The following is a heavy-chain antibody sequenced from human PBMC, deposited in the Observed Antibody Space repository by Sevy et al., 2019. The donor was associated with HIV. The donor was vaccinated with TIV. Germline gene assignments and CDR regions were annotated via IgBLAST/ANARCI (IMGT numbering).Heavy chain of an antibody. J-gene: IGHJ4*02. V-gene: IGHV3-23*01. CDR2: ISGSGGST. D-gene: IGHD2-15*01. CDR3: AKDTSECRDCSLFYGS. Sequence: GGSLRLSCAASGFTFSSYAMSWVRQAPGKGLEWVSAISGSGGSTYYADSVKGRFTISGDNSKNTLYLQMNSLRAEDTAVYYCAKDTSECRDCSLFYGSWGQGTLVTVSS. CDR1: GFTFSSYA.